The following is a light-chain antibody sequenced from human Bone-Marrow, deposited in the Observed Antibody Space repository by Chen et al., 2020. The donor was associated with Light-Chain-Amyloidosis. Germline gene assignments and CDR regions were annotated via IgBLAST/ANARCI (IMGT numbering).Light chain of an antibody. J-gene: IGLJ1*01. CDR2: EVT. CDR3: SSYTITTTLV. Sequence: QSALTQPASASGSPGQAITIPCPGTSSDVGGDNHVSWYQQPPDKAPKLMIYEVTNRPSWVPDLFSGSNADTTASLTISGLQTEDEADYFCSSYTITTTLVFGSGTRVTVL. V-gene: IGLV2-14*01. CDR1: SSDVGGDNH.